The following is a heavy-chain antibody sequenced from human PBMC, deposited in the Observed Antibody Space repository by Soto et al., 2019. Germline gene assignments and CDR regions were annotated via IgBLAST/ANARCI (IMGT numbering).Heavy chain of an antibody. CDR1: GFTFNNAW. CDR3: TAQFYFDASGYSFDL. D-gene: IGHD3-22*01. Sequence: GGSLRLSCEASGFTFNNAWMGWVRQAPGQGLEWVGHMKSKSEGETTDYAAPVKGRFTISRDDSKNTVYLQMNSLTTEDTAVYYCTAQFYFDASGYSFDLWGQGTLVTVSS. CDR2: MKSKSEGETT. V-gene: IGHV3-15*01. J-gene: IGHJ4*02.